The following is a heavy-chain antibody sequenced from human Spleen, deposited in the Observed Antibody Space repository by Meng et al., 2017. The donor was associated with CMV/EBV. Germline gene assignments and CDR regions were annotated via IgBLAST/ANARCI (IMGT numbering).Heavy chain of an antibody. V-gene: IGHV1-2*02. CDR2: INPNSGGT. D-gene: IGHD1-26*01. CDR3: ASTVWSSGSYHEYYFDY. J-gene: IGHJ4*02. Sequence: ASVKVSCKASGYTLTGYNIHWVRQAPGQGLEWMGWINPNSGGTKYAQKFQGRVTMTRDTSIRTAYMELSRLRSDDTAVYYCASTVWSSGSYHEYYFDYWGQGTLVTVSS. CDR1: GYTLTGYN.